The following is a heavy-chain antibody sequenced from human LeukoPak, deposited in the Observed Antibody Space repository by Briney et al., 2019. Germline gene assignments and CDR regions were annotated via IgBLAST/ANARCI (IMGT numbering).Heavy chain of an antibody. V-gene: IGHV4-34*01. CDR2: INHSGST. J-gene: IGHJ5*02. D-gene: IGHD3-10*01. Sequence: SETLSLTCAVYGGSFSGYYWSWIRQPPGKGLEWIGEINHSGSTNYNPSLKSRVTISVDTSKNQFSLKLSSVTAADTAVYYCARRRMVRGVILPNWFDPWGLGTLVTVSS. CDR1: GGSFSGYY. CDR3: ARRRMVRGVILPNWFDP.